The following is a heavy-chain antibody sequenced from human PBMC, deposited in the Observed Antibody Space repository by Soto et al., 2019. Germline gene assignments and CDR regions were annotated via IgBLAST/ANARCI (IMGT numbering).Heavy chain of an antibody. CDR3: ARETYKRGGWAFDI. CDR1: RYPFTSYD. D-gene: IGHD1-20*01. CDR2: MNPNSGNT. V-gene: IGHV1-8*01. Sequence: QVQLMQSGAEVKKPGASVKVSCKASRYPFTSYDIHWVRQATGQGLEWMGWMNPNSGNTAFAQKFQDRVTMTRNTSTRTAYLELSSLRSEDTDVYYCARETYKRGGWAFDIRGQGTMVTVSS. J-gene: IGHJ3*02.